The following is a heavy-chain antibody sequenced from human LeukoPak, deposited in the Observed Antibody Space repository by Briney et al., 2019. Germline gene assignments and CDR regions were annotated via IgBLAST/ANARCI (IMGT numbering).Heavy chain of an antibody. CDR2: ISSSSSYI. CDR3: ARAFDGDGYYDYYYMDV. Sequence: PGGSLRLSCAASGFTFSSYSMNWVRQAPGKGLEWVSSISSSSSYIYYADSVKGRFTISRDNAKNSLYLQMNSLRAEDTAVYYCARAFDGDGYYDYYYMDVWGKGTTVTVSS. V-gene: IGHV3-21*01. J-gene: IGHJ6*03. D-gene: IGHD5-24*01. CDR1: GFTFSSYS.